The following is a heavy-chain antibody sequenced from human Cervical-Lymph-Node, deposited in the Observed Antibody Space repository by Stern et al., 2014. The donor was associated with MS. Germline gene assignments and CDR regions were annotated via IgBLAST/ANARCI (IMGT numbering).Heavy chain of an antibody. D-gene: IGHD5-24*01. CDR2: IIPSVGTA. CDR1: GGTFSSYA. Sequence: QVQLVESGAEVKKPGSSLKVSCKASGGTFSSYAIRWVRQAPGPGLEWMGGIIPSVGTANYAQKFQGRVTITADESTSTAYMELSSLRSEDTAVYYCAIPSGATITSAFDYWGQGTLVTVSS. V-gene: IGHV1-69*01. CDR3: AIPSGATITSAFDY. J-gene: IGHJ4*02.